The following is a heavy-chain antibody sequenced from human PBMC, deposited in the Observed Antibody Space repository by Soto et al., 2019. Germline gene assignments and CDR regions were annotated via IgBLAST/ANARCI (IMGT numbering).Heavy chain of an antibody. CDR3: ARLKQDYAVA. CDR1: GYTFTSYD. J-gene: IGHJ5*02. V-gene: IGHV1-8*01. D-gene: IGHD3-16*01. CDR2: MNPNSGNT. Sequence: GASVKVSCKASGYTFTSYDINWVRLATGQGLEWMGWMNPNSGNTAYEQKLQGRVTMTRNTSISTAYMELSSLRSEDTAEYYCARLKQDYAVAWGQGTLVTVSS.